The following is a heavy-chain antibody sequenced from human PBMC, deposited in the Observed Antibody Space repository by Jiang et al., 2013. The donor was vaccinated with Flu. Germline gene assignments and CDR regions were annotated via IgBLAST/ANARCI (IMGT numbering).Heavy chain of an antibody. CDR3: ARVGPLDFVRYFDL. D-gene: IGHD3-16*01. J-gene: IGHJ2*01. V-gene: IGHV4-30-4*08. CDR1: GGSISSGDYY. Sequence: TLSLTCTVSGGSISSGDYYWSWIRQPPGKGLEWIGYIYYSGSTYYNPSLKSRVTISIDTSKNQFSLKLSSVTAADTAVYYCARVGPLDFVRYFDLWGRGTLVTVSS. CDR2: IYYSGST.